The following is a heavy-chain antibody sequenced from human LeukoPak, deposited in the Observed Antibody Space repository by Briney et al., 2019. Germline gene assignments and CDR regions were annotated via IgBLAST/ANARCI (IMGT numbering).Heavy chain of an antibody. CDR3: ARAGDYGDYVGWFYP. V-gene: IGHV4-4*07. Sequence: SETLSLTCTVSGGSISSYYWSWIRQPAGKGLEWIGRIHTSGSTNYNPSLKSRVTMSVDTSKKQFSLKLPSVTAADTAVYYCARAGDYGDYVGWFYPWGQGTLVTVSS. CDR1: GGSISSYY. CDR2: IHTSGST. D-gene: IGHD4-17*01. J-gene: IGHJ5*02.